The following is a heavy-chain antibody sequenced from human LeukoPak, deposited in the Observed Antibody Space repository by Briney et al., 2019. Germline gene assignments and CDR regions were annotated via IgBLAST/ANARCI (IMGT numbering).Heavy chain of an antibody. Sequence: SETLSLTCTVSGGSFSSGLYYWTWIRQPAGKGLEWIGRIYISGSTNYNSSLKSRVTISRDTSKNEFSLKLSSVTAADTAVYYCARDSRRDGYNLDYWGRGTLVTVSS. D-gene: IGHD5-24*01. CDR2: IYISGST. CDR1: GGSFSSGLYY. V-gene: IGHV4-61*02. J-gene: IGHJ4*02. CDR3: ARDSRRDGYNLDY.